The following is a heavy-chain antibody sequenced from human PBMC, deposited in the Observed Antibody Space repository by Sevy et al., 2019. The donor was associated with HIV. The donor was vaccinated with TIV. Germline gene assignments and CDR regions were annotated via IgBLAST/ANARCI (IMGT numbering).Heavy chain of an antibody. V-gene: IGHV3-53*01. J-gene: IGHJ4*02. CDR1: GFSVSTNY. CDR3: ARETLSGYNL. D-gene: IGHD5-12*01. CDR2: IYSGGNT. Sequence: GESLKISCAASGFSVSTNYMSWVRQAPGKGLEWVSAIYSGGNTYYEDSVKGRFTISRDNSKNTVYLQINSLRAEDTAVYYCARETLSGYNLWGQGTRVTVSS.